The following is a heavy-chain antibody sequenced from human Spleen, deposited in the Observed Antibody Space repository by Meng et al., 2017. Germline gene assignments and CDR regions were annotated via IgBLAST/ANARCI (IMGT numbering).Heavy chain of an antibody. CDR1: GGTFSSYA. CDR2: IIPIFGTA. J-gene: IGHJ4*02. CDR3: ARGYYYGSGSGIDY. Sequence: SVKVSCKASGGTFSSYAISWVRQAPGQGLEWMGGIIPIFGTANYAQKFQGRVTITADNSTSTAYMELSSLRSEDTAVYYCARGYYYGSGSGIDYWGQGTLVTVSS. V-gene: IGHV1-69*06. D-gene: IGHD3-10*01.